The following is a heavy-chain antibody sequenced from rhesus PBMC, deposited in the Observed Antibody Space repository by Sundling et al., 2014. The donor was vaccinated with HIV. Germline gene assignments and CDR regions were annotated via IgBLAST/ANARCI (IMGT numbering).Heavy chain of an antibody. D-gene: IGHD2-39*01. J-gene: IGHJ4*01. CDR3: AKGTSI. V-gene: IGHV3-54*02. CDR1: GFSFSIYG. CDR2: ISHDGSKK. Sequence: EVQLVESGGGLVQPGGSLRLSCAASGFSFSIYGIHWVRQAPGKGLEWVTLISHDGSKKYYADSVKGRFTISRDNSKNTLSLQMNSLRTEDTAVYYCAKGTSIRGQGVLVTVSS.